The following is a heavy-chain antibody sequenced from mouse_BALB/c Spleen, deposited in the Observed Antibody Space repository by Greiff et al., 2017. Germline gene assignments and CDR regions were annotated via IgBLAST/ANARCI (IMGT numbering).Heavy chain of an antibody. CDR1: GYAFSSYW. Sequence: QVQLQQSGAELVRPGSSVKISCKASGYAFSSYWMNWVKQRPGQGLEWIGQIYPGDGDTNYNGKFKGKATLTADKSSSTAYMQLSSLTSEDSAVYFCARRYYRYLAWFAYWGQGTLVTVSA. D-gene: IGHD2-14*01. CDR2: IYPGDGDT. J-gene: IGHJ3*01. V-gene: IGHV1-80*01. CDR3: ARRYYRYLAWFAY.